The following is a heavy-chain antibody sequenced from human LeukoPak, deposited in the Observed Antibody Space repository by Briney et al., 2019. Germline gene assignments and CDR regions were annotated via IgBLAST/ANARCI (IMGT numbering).Heavy chain of an antibody. J-gene: IGHJ4*02. CDR2: ISGSGSRT. CDR3: AKGVYIAAAQDGY. V-gene: IGHV3-23*01. D-gene: IGHD6-13*01. Sequence: GGSLRLSCAASGFTFSTYAMSWVRQAPGKGLEWVSGISGSGSRTYYLDSVKGRFAISRDNSKNTLSLQMNSLRADDTAVYYCAKGVYIAAAQDGYWGQGTLVTVSS. CDR1: GFTFSTYA.